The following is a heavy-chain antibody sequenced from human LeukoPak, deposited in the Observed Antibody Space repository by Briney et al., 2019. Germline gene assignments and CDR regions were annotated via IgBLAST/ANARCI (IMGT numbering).Heavy chain of an antibody. Sequence: PSQTLSLTCTVSGGSISSGSYYWSWIRQPAGKGLEWIGRIYTSGSTNYNPSLKSRVTISVDTSKNQFSLKLSSVTAADTAVYYCARDLYGDYAWGRWFDPWGQGTPVTVSS. J-gene: IGHJ5*02. CDR1: GGSISSGSYY. CDR2: IYTSGST. D-gene: IGHD4-17*01. V-gene: IGHV4-61*02. CDR3: ARDLYGDYAWGRWFDP.